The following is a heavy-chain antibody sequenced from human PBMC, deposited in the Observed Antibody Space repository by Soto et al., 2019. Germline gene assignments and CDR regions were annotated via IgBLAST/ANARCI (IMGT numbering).Heavy chain of an antibody. V-gene: IGHV4-31*03. J-gene: IGHJ6*02. Sequence: TLSLPCNFSGGTISSGVYYCSWISQHPAKGVEWIGFIYDSGSTYYTPSRQSRATMGVDTTNNQISLKFISLTAADTAAYYCARYSGKNSDYDRHYYCIDVWGQGTTVTVSS. CDR2: IYDSGST. CDR1: GGTISSGVYY. CDR3: ARYSGKNSDYDRHYYCIDV. D-gene: IGHD5-12*01.